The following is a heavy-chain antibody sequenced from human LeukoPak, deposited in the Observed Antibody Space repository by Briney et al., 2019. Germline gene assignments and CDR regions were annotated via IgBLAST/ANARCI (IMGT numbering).Heavy chain of an antibody. CDR1: GFTFSSYS. J-gene: IGHJ5*02. D-gene: IGHD6-13*01. CDR3: ARDSSSWSTYWFDP. Sequence: GGSLRLSCAASGFTFSSYSMNWVRQAPGKRLEWVSSISSSSSYIYYADSVKGRFTISRDNAKNSLYLQMNSLRAEDTAVYYCARDSSSWSTYWFDPWGQGTLVTVSS. V-gene: IGHV3-21*01. CDR2: ISSSSSYI.